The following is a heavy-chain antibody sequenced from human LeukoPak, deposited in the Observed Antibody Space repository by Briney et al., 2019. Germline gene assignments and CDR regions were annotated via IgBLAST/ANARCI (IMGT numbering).Heavy chain of an antibody. CDR3: ARGHIRYYFDY. Sequence: GGSLRLSCAASGFTVSNYYMNWVRQAPGKGLEWVSVVYSGGSTNYADSVRGRFTISRDNSKNTLYLQMNSLRAEDTAVYYCARGHIRYYFDYWGQGTLVTVSS. D-gene: IGHD3-3*02. CDR2: VYSGGST. CDR1: GFTVSNYY. V-gene: IGHV3-66*01. J-gene: IGHJ4*02.